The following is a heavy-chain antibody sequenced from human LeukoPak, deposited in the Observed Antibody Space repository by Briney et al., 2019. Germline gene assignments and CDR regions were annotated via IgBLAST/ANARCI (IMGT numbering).Heavy chain of an antibody. CDR2: IYPGDSDT. D-gene: IGHD2-2*01. V-gene: IGHV5-51*01. CDR3: ARTHCSSTSCYSDGWFDP. J-gene: IGHJ5*02. Sequence: ASVKVSCKASGYTFTSYYMHWVRQMPGKGLEWMGIIYPGDSDTRYSPSFQGQVTISADKSISTAYLQWSSLKASDTAMYYCARTHCSSTSCYSDGWFDPWGQGTLVTVSS. CDR1: GYTFTSYY.